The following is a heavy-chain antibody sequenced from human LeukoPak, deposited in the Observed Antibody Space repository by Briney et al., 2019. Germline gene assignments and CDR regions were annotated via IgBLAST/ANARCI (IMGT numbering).Heavy chain of an antibody. Sequence: GGSLRLSCAASGFTFNNYAMTWVRQAPGKGLEWVSSISANSGSTYYADSVKGRFTISRDNSKNTLYLQMNSLRAEDTAIYYCAKPFPGHYDILTGYYAPPDYWGQGTLVTVSS. J-gene: IGHJ4*02. CDR3: AKPFPGHYDILTGYYAPPDY. CDR2: ISANSGST. D-gene: IGHD3-9*01. V-gene: IGHV3-23*01. CDR1: GFTFNNYA.